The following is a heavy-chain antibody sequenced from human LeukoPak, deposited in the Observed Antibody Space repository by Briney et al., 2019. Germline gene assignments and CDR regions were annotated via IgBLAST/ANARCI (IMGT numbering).Heavy chain of an antibody. V-gene: IGHV3-48*02. CDR1: GFTFSSYS. Sequence: GGSLRLSCAASGFTFSSYSMNWVRQAPGKGLEWVSYISSSSSTIYYADSVKGRFTISRDNAKNSLYLQMDSLRDEDTAVYYCARDPAAGYYDAFDIWGQGTMVTVSS. D-gene: IGHD3-9*01. CDR3: ARDPAAGYYDAFDI. J-gene: IGHJ3*02. CDR2: ISSSSSTI.